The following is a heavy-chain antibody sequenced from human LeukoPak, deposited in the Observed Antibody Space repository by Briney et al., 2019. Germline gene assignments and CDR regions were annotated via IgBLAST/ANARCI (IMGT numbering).Heavy chain of an antibody. CDR1: GYSFTGYY. V-gene: IGHV1-2*02. D-gene: IGHD6-19*01. CDR2: IIPNSGVT. J-gene: IGHJ4*02. Sequence: ASVKVSCKASGYSFTGYYMRWVRQAPGQGLEWMGWIIPNSGVTNYAQKFQGRVTLTRDTSISTAYMELSRLTSDDTAVYYCARDLGRDGSGWYPYHDYWGQGTRVTVSS. CDR3: ARDLGRDGSGWYPYHDY.